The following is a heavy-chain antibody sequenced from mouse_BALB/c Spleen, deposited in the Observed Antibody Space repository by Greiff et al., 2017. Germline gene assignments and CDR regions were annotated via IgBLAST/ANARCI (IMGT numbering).Heavy chain of an antibody. J-gene: IGHJ3*01. CDR1: GFNIQDTY. Sequence: VQLQQSGAELVKPGASVKLSCTASGFNIQDTYMHWVKQRPEQGLEWIGRIDPANGNTKYDPKFQGKATITADTSSNTAYLQLSSLTSEDTAVYYCARARVWYRAYGGQGTLVTGSA. CDR3: ARARVWYRAY. CDR2: IDPANGNT. D-gene: IGHD2-10*02. V-gene: IGHV14-3*02.